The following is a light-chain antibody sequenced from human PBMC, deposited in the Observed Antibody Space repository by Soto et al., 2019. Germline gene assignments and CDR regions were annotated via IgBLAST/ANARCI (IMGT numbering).Light chain of an antibody. CDR3: QQRSNWPLN. V-gene: IGKV3-11*01. CDR2: DVS. Sequence: IVLTHSPATLSLSPWERATLSCRASQSVSSYLAWYQQKPGQAPRLLIYDVSNRATGVPARFSGSGSETDFSLTISSLEPEDFAVYYCQQRSNWPLNFGGGTKVDIK. J-gene: IGKJ4*01. CDR1: QSVSSY.